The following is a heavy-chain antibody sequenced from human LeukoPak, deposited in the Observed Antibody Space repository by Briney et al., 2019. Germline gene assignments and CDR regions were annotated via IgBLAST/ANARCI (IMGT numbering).Heavy chain of an antibody. CDR2: IYNSGSA. CDR1: GGSISSYY. J-gene: IGHJ4*02. CDR3: ARHGGSYAFDY. Sequence: SETLSLTCTVSGGSISSYYWSWIRQPPGKGLEWIGYIYNSGSANYNPSLKSRVTISVDTSKNQFSLKLSSVTAADTAVYYCARHGGSYAFDYWGQGTLVTVSS. D-gene: IGHD1-26*01. V-gene: IGHV4-59*08.